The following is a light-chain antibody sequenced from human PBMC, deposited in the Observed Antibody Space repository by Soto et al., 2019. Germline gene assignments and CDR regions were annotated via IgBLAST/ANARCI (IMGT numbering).Light chain of an antibody. J-gene: IGKJ4*01. CDR2: GAS. CDR1: QSVSSNY. CDR3: QQYGGSPRVT. Sequence: EIVLTQSPGTLSLSPGERATLSCRASQSVSSNYLAWYQQKPGQAHRLLIYGASSRATGIPDRFSGSGSGTDFTLTISRLEPEDFAVYYCQQYGGSPRVTFGGGTKVEIK. V-gene: IGKV3-20*01.